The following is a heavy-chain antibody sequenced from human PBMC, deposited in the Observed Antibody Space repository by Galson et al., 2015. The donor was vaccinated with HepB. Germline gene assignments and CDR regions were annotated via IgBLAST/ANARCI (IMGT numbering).Heavy chain of an antibody. CDR2: TYYRPKWHN. CDR3: TSLNGDY. V-gene: IGHV6-1*01. Sequence: CAISGDSVSSKSGAWNWIRQSPSRGLEWLGRTYYRPKWHNDYAVSVKSRITINPDTSKNQFSLQLNSVTPEDTAVYYCTSLNGDYWGQGTRVTVSS. CDR1: GDSVSSKSGA. D-gene: IGHD2-8*01. J-gene: IGHJ4*02.